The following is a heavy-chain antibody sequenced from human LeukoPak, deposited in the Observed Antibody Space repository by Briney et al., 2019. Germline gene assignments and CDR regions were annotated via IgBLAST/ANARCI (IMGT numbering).Heavy chain of an antibody. V-gene: IGHV4-4*02. D-gene: IGHD4-11*01. J-gene: IGHJ5*02. Sequence: SGTLSLTCAVSGGSISSSNWCSWVRQPPGKGLEWIGEIYHSGSTNYNPSLKSRVTISVDKSKNQFFLKLSSVTAADTAVYYCARISCNTVGCPTVYNWIDTWGQGTLVTVSS. CDR3: ARISCNTVGCPTVYNWIDT. CDR2: IYHSGST. CDR1: GGSISSSNW.